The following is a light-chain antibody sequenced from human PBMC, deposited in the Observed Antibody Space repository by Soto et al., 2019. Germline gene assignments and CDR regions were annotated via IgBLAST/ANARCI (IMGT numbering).Light chain of an antibody. CDR2: DAS. J-gene: IGKJ5*01. Sequence: PGERATLSCRASQSVSSYLALYQQKPGQAPRLLIYDASNRATGIPARFSGSGSGTDFTLTISSLEPDDFAVYYCQKRSNWQINFGQGTRLEIK. CDR3: QKRSNWQIN. V-gene: IGKV3-11*01. CDR1: QSVSSY.